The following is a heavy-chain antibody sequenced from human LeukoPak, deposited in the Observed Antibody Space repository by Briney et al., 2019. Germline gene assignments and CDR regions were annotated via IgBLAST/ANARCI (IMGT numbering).Heavy chain of an antibody. Sequence: GGSLRLSCAASGFTFSSYAMHWVRQAPGKGLEWVAVISYDGSNKYYADSVKGRFTISRDNSKNTLYLQMNSLRAEDTAVYYCARGRGLADAFDIWGQGTMVTVSS. J-gene: IGHJ3*02. CDR1: GFTFSSYA. V-gene: IGHV3-30*04. CDR3: ARGRGLADAFDI. D-gene: IGHD2-15*01. CDR2: ISYDGSNK.